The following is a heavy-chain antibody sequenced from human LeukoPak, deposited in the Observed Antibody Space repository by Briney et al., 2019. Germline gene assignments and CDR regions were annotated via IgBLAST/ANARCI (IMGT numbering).Heavy chain of an antibody. J-gene: IGHJ4*02. CDR1: GFTFSSYA. Sequence: GGSLRLSCAASGFTFSSYAMHWVRQAPGKGLEYVSAISSNGGSTYYANSVKGKFTISRDNSKNTLYLQMGSLRAEDMAVYYSARDFGPSIVGLDYWGQGTLVTVSS. D-gene: IGHD2-15*01. CDR3: ARDFGPSIVGLDY. CDR2: ISSNGGST. V-gene: IGHV3-64*01.